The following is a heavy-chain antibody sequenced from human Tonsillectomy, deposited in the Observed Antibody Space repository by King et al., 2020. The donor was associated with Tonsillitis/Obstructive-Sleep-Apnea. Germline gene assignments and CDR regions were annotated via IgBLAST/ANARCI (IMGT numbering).Heavy chain of an antibody. CDR2: ISDRGDNA. V-gene: IGHV3-23*04. D-gene: IGHD1-26*01. CDR3: AGGPAGAHYYYMDV. CDR1: GFTFSSYA. J-gene: IGHJ6*03. Sequence: VQLVESGGGLVQPGGSLRLSCAASGFTFSSYAMSWVRQAPGKGLEWVSSISDRGDNAFYADSVKGRFTFSRDNSKNTLHLQMNSLRAEDSALYYCAGGPAGAHYYYMDVWGKGTTVTVSS.